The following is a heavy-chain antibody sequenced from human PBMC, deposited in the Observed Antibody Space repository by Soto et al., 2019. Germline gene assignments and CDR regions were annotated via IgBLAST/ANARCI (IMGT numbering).Heavy chain of an antibody. J-gene: IGHJ4*01. CDR1: GFSFSDYA. Sequence: PGRSLRISCSAYGFSFSDYAMSWVRQAPGQGLEWVSVISESGGSTHYADSVRGRFTVSRDNSKNSLSLRMNSLRDEDTAVYFCAKRSPYRSGGDSPIFDYWG. D-gene: IGHD6-25*01. CDR3: AKRSPYRSGGDSPIFDY. CDR2: ISESGGST. V-gene: IGHV3-23*01.